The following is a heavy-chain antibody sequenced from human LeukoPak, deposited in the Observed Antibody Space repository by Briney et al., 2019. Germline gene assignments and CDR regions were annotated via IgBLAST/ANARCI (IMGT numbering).Heavy chain of an antibody. CDR1: GGSISSYY. CDR2: IYYSGST. D-gene: IGHD2-15*01. V-gene: IGHV4-59*01. J-gene: IGHJ5*02. Sequence: PSETLSLTCTVSGGSISSYYWSWIQQPPGKGLEWIGYIYYSGSTNYNPSLKSRVTISVDTSKNQFSLKLSSVTAADTAVYYCARYREIAATRLSWFDPWGQGTLVTVSS. CDR3: ARYREIAATRLSWFDP.